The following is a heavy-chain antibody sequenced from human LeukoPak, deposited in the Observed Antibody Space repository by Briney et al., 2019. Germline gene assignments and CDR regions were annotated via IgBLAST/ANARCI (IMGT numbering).Heavy chain of an antibody. V-gene: IGHV4-59*08. Sequence: SETLSLTCTVSGGSISSYYWSWIRQPPGKGLEWIGYIYYSGSTNYNPSLKSRVTISVDTSKNQFSLKLSSVTTADTAVYYCASTIFGVVIIGTWGQGTLVTVSS. CDR3: ASTIFGVVIIGT. D-gene: IGHD3-3*01. CDR1: GGSISSYY. CDR2: IYYSGST. J-gene: IGHJ4*02.